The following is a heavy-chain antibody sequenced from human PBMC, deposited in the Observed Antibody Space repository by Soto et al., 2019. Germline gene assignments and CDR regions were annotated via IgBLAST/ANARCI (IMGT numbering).Heavy chain of an antibody. Sequence: ESGGGVVQPGRSLRLSCAASGFTFSSYGMHWVRQAPGKGLEWVAVISYDGSNKYYADSVKGRFTISRDNSKNTLYLQMNSLRAEDTAVYYCAKTTVTTRHFDYWGQGTLVTVSS. CDR3: AKTTVTTRHFDY. J-gene: IGHJ4*02. CDR2: ISYDGSNK. CDR1: GFTFSSYG. V-gene: IGHV3-30*18. D-gene: IGHD4-17*01.